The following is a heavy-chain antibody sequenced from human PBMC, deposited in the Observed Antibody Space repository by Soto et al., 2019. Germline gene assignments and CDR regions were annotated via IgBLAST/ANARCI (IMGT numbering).Heavy chain of an antibody. V-gene: IGHV4-39*01. CDR3: ARILYGMDV. J-gene: IGHJ6*02. Sequence: TSETLSLTCTVSGGSIISSSYYWGWIRQPPGKGLEWIGSIYYSGSTYYNPSLKSRVTISVDTSKNQFSLKLSSVTAADTAVYYCARILYGMDVWGQGTTVTVSS. CDR1: GGSIISSSYY. CDR2: IYYSGST.